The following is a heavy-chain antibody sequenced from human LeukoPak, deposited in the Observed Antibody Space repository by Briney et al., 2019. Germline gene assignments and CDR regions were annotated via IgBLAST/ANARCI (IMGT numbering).Heavy chain of an antibody. CDR1: GGTFRSYG. D-gene: IGHD5-24*01. J-gene: IGHJ6*02. V-gene: IGHV1-69*13. CDR3: AGASGDGYNYYYYYGMDV. Sequence: SVKVSCKASGGTFRSYGLNWVRQAPGQGLEWMGGFIPILGTAKYAQKLQGRVTITADESTSTGYMELSSLRYEDTAVYYCAGASGDGYNYYYYYGMDVWGQGTTVTVSS. CDR2: FIPILGTA.